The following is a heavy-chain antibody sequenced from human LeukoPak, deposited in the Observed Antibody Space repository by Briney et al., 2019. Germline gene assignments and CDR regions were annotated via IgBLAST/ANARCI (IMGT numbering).Heavy chain of an antibody. V-gene: IGHV3-21*01. J-gene: IGHJ4*02. CDR2: ISSSSYI. CDR1: GFTFSSYA. Sequence: GGSLRLSCAASGFTFSSYAMSWVRQAPGKGLEWVSSISSSSYIYYADSVKGRFTISRDNAKNSLYLQMNSLRAEDTAVYYCASQSESAFDYWGQGTLVTVSS. CDR3: ASQSESAFDY.